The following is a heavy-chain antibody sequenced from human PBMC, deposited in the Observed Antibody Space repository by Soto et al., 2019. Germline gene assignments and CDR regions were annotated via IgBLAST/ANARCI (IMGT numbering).Heavy chain of an antibody. J-gene: IGHJ6*02. CDR3: ARVLRYFDLDYYGMDV. CDR2: IYYSGST. CDR1: CGSVSSGSYY. D-gene: IGHD3-9*01. Sequence: SETLSLTCTVSCGSVSSGSYYWSWIRQPPGKGLEWIGYIYYSGSTNYNPFLKSRVTISVDTSKNQFSLKLSSVTAADTAVYYCARVLRYFDLDYYGMDVWGQGTTVTVSS. V-gene: IGHV4-61*01.